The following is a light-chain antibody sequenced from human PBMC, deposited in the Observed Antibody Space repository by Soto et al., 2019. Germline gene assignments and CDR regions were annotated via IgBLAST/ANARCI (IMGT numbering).Light chain of an antibody. V-gene: IGLV1-51*01. CDR1: TSNIGDNY. Sequence: QPVRTQPPSVSAAPGQKVTISCSGSTSNIGDNYVSWYQHLPGTAPKLLIYDNLKRPSGIPDRFSGTKSGTSATLAITGLQTGDEADYYCVTWDSSLIAGVFGGGTKLTVL. CDR2: DNL. CDR3: VTWDSSLIAGV. J-gene: IGLJ2*01.